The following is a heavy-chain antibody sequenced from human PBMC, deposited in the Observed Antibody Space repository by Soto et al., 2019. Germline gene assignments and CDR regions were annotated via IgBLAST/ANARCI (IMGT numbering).Heavy chain of an antibody. CDR3: ARVAPGYCSGGSCYSLDWYYFDY. Sequence: SLRLSCAASGFTFSSYWMSWVRQAPGKGLEWVANIKQDGSEKYYVDSVKGRFTISRDNAKNSLYLQMNSLRAEDTAVYYCARVAPGYCSGGSCYSLDWYYFDYWGQGTLVTVSS. J-gene: IGHJ4*02. V-gene: IGHV3-7*05. D-gene: IGHD2-15*01. CDR2: IKQDGSEK. CDR1: GFTFSSYW.